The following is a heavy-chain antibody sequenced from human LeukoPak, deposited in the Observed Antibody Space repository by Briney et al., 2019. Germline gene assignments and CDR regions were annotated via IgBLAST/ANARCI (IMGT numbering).Heavy chain of an antibody. Sequence: EASVKVSCKASGYTFTGYYMHWVRQAPGQGLEWMGWMNPNSGNTGYAQKFQGRVTITRNTSISTAYMELSSLRSEDTAVYYCARAPQIYCSSTSCSSVYYFDYWGQGTLVTVSS. CDR2: MNPNSGNT. CDR1: GYTFTGYY. J-gene: IGHJ4*02. D-gene: IGHD2-2*01. V-gene: IGHV1-8*03. CDR3: ARAPQIYCSSTSCSSVYYFDY.